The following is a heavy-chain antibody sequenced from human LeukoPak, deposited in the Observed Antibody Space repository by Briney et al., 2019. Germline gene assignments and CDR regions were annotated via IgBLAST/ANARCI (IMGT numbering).Heavy chain of an antibody. J-gene: IGHJ4*02. CDR3: ARDAAAAFYTDY. CDR1: GFTFSSYA. CDR2: ISYDGSNK. D-gene: IGHD6-13*01. Sequence: QPGGSLRLSCAASGFTFSSYAMHWVRQAPGKGLEWVAVISYDGSNKYYADSVKGRFTISRDNSKNTLYLQMNSLRAEDTAVYYCARDAAAAFYTDYWGQGTLVTVSS. V-gene: IGHV3-30-3*01.